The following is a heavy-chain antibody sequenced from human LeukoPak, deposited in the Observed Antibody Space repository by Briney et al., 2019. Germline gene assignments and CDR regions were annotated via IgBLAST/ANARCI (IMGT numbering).Heavy chain of an antibody. D-gene: IGHD3-9*01. CDR3: ARSGRYFDWFPLDY. CDR2: INHSGST. V-gene: IGHV4-34*01. J-gene: IGHJ4*02. Sequence: SETLSLTCAVYGGSFSGYYWSWIRQPPGKGLEWIGEINHSGSTNYNPSLKSRVTISVDTSKNQFSLKLCSVTAADTAVYYCARSGRYFDWFPLDYWGQGTLVTVSS. CDR1: GGSFSGYY.